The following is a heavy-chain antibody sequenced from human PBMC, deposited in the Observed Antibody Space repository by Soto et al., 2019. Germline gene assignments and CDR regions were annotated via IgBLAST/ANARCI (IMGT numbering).Heavy chain of an antibody. CDR3: AREGGQVVRGVRRVNWFDP. V-gene: IGHV4-31*03. D-gene: IGHD3-10*01. CDR2: IYYSGST. J-gene: IGHJ5*02. CDR1: GGSISSGGYY. Sequence: SETLSLTCTVSGGSISSGGYYWSWIRQHPGKGLEWIGYIYYSGSTYYNPSLKSRVTISVDTSKNQFSLKLSYVTAADTAVYYCAREGGQVVRGVRRVNWFDPWGQGTLVTVSS.